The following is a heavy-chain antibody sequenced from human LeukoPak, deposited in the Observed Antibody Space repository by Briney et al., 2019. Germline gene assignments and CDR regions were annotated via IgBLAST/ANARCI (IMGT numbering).Heavy chain of an antibody. CDR3: AMDPNGDYLGAFDF. J-gene: IGHJ3*01. Sequence: GGSLRPSCVGSGFTVSGYTITWVRQAPKKRLEWVSAINGNGYTTRYGESVKGRFTVSRDNSKSTLYLDMINLRAEDAAVYYCAMDPNGDYLGAFDFWGQGTLVTVSS. D-gene: IGHD4-17*01. CDR2: INGNGYTT. V-gene: IGHV3-23*01. CDR1: GFTVSGYT.